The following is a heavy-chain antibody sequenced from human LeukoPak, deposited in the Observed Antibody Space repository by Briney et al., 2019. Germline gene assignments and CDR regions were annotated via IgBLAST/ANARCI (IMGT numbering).Heavy chain of an antibody. CDR1: GYTFTSYD. J-gene: IGHJ6*02. Sequence: GASVKVSCKASGYTFTSYDINWVRQATGQGLEWMGWMNPNSGNTGYAQKFQGRVTMTRNTSISTAYMELSSLRSEDTAVYYCARGGVFLDCSSTSCCPSYYYYGMDVWGQGTTVTVSS. CDR3: ARGGVFLDCSSTSCCPSYYYYGMDV. V-gene: IGHV1-8*01. D-gene: IGHD2-2*01. CDR2: MNPNSGNT.